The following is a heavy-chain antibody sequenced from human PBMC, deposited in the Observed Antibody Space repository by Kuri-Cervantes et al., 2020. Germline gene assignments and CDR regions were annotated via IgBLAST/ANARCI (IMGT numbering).Heavy chain of an antibody. J-gene: IGHJ4*02. V-gene: IGHV3-30-3*01. CDR1: GFTFSSYA. CDR2: ISYDGSNK. Sequence: GGSLRLSCAASGFTFSSYAMHWVRQAPGKGLEWVAVISYDGSNKYYADSVKGRFTISRDNSKNTLYLQMNSLRAEDTAVYYCARSRSEVTHAGHWGQGTLVTVSS. CDR3: ARSRSEVTHAGH. D-gene: IGHD1-14*01.